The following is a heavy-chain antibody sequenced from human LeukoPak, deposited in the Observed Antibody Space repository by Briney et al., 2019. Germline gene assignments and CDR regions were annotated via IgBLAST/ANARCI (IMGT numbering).Heavy chain of an antibody. CDR2: IYSGGST. CDR3: ARDRANEGDFDY. Sequence: SLTLSCPASGITVTSNYRMWVRQAPGTGLEWVSVIYSGGSTYYADSVKGRFTISRDNSKNTLYLQMNSLRAEDTAVYYCARDRANEGDFDYWGQGTLVTASS. V-gene: IGHV3-66*01. J-gene: IGHJ4*02. CDR1: GITVTSNY.